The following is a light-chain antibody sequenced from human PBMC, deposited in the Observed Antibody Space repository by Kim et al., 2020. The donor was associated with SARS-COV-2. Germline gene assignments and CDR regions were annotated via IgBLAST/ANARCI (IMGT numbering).Light chain of an antibody. CDR3: QAWDSRTTLV. CDR1: RLRERY. J-gene: IGLJ2*01. Sequence: SYELTQPPSVSVSPGETVSMTCTGDRLRERYTCWYQQKSGRSPVLVVYQDSKRPSGIPERISGTKSGNIATLTITGTQAVAEADYYCQAWDSRTTLVFGG. CDR2: QDS. V-gene: IGLV3-1*01.